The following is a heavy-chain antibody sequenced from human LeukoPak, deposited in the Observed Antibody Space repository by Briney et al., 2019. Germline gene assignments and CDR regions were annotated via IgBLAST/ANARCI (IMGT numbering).Heavy chain of an antibody. CDR3: AKDPDILTGYSHAYFDY. V-gene: IGHV3-23*01. J-gene: IGHJ4*02. D-gene: IGHD3-9*01. CDR1: GFTFSSYA. CDR2: ISGSGGST. Sequence: GGSLRLSCAASGFTFSSYAMSWVRQAPGKGLEWVSAISGSGGSTYYADSVKGRFTISRDNSKNTLYLQMNSLRAEDTAVYYCAKDPDILTGYSHAYFDYWGRGTLVTVSS.